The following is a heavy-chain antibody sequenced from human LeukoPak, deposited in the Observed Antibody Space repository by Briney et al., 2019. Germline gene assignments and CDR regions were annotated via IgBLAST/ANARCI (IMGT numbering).Heavy chain of an antibody. Sequence: ASVKVSCKASVYTFTGYYMHWVRQAPGQGLEWMGWINPNSGGTNYAQKFQGWVTMTRDTSISTAYMELSRLRSDDTAVYYCARGAPYGSGSYYNVDYWGQGTLVTVSS. V-gene: IGHV1-2*04. D-gene: IGHD3-10*01. CDR2: INPNSGGT. CDR3: ARGAPYGSGSYYNVDY. J-gene: IGHJ4*02. CDR1: VYTFTGYY.